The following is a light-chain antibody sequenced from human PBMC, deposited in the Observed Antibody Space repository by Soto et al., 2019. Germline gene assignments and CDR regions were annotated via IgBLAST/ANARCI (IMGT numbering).Light chain of an antibody. J-gene: IGKJ1*01. CDR1: QSISSW. CDR3: QQYNSQKT. CDR2: KAS. V-gene: IGKV1-5*03. Sequence: DIQMTQAPSTLSASVGDRVTITCRASQSISSWLAWYQQKPGKAPKLLIYKASSLESGVPSRFSGSGSGTEFTLTISSLQPDDFATYYCQQYNSQKTFGQGTKEDIK.